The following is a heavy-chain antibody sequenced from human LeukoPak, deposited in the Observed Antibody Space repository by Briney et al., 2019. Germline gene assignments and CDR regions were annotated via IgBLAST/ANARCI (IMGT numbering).Heavy chain of an antibody. D-gene: IGHD3-10*01. V-gene: IGHV4-59*01. CDR2: IYYSGSA. J-gene: IGHJ4*02. CDR3: ARSYGSGNYFDY. CDR1: GGSISTYY. Sequence: SETLSLTCTVSGGSISTYYWSWIRQPPGKGLEWIGYIYYSGSANYNPSLKSRVTISVDTSKNQFSLKLSSVTATDTAVYYCARSYGSGNYFDYWGQGTLVTVSS.